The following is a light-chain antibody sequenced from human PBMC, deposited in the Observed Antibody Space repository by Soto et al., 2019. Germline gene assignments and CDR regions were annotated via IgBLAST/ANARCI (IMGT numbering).Light chain of an antibody. CDR3: QQYENLPT. Sequence: DIQITQSPSSLSASVGDMVTITCQASQNINNYLNWYQQKPGRAPKLLIYDASNLEAGVPSSFRGSGSGTDFTFTISRLKPEDTATYYCQQYENLPTFGHGTRLEIK. V-gene: IGKV1-33*01. CDR1: QNINNY. CDR2: DAS. J-gene: IGKJ5*01.